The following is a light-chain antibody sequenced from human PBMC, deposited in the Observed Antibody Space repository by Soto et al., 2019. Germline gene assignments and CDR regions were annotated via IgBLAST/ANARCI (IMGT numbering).Light chain of an antibody. CDR2: RAS. V-gene: IGKV3-15*01. J-gene: IGKJ1*01. Sequence: EIVMTQSPATLSVSPGERATLSCRASQSVNSNLAWYQQKPGQAPRLLIYRASTRATGIPARFSGSGSGTEFTLTISSLQSEDFAFFYCQQYDGWPRTFGQGTKV. CDR3: QQYDGWPRT. CDR1: QSVNSN.